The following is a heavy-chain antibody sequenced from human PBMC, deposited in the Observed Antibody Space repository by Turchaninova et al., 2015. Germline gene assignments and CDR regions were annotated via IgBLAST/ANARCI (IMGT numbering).Heavy chain of an antibody. CDR3: ARQRSGFLSVVSLDF. CDR2: VYPGDTDT. V-gene: IGHV5-51*01. J-gene: IGHJ4*02. CDR1: CYSLSSYW. Sequence: VQLVQSVTAVKTPVNSVKTACKPSCYSLSSYWMCWVRQTPEKGLEWMGGVYPGDTDTRYNPSFQDQVTLSVDESTTTAYLQWTVLKASDTALFFCARQRSGFLSVVSLDFWGQGTLVSVSS. D-gene: IGHD2-21*01.